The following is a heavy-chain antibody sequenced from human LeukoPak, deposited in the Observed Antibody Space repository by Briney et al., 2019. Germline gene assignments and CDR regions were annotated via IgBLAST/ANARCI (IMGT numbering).Heavy chain of an antibody. J-gene: IGHJ4*02. CDR3: ATDPAGDGDNDY. CDR2: INPNSGGT. D-gene: IGHD4-17*01. Sequence: ASVKVSCKASGYTFTGYYMHWVRQAPGQGLEWMGWINPNSGGTNYAQKFQGRVTMTRDTSISTAYMELSRLRSEDTAVYYCATDPAGDGDNDYWGQGTLVTVSS. V-gene: IGHV1-2*02. CDR1: GYTFTGYY.